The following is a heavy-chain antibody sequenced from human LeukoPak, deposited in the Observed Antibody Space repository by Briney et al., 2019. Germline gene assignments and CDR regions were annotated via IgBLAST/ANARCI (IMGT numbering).Heavy chain of an antibody. V-gene: IGHV1-8*01. CDR2: MNPNSGNT. J-gene: IGHJ4*02. CDR3: ARGWRIAVAGIGYYFDY. CDR1: GYTFTSYD. D-gene: IGHD6-19*01. Sequence: ASVKVSCKASGYTFTSYDINWVRQATGQGLEWMGWMNPNSGNTSYAQKFQGRVTMTRNTSISTAYMELSSLRSEDTAVYYCARGWRIAVAGIGYYFDYWGQGTLVAVSS.